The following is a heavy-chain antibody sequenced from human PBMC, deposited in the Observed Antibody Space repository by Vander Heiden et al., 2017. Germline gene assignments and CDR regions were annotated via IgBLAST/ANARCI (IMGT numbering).Heavy chain of an antibody. J-gene: IGHJ4*02. D-gene: IGHD6-19*01. V-gene: IGHV1-69*01. CDR2: IIPMFGTT. Sequence: QVQLVQSGAEVKKPGSSVRVSCEASGGTFTNYEVNWVRQAPGQGLEWMGGIIPMFGTTNYAQKCQGRVTITADESTNTAYMEVSSLTYEDTAVYYCAKVGVAVAGTPYFEYWGQGTLVTVSS. CDR1: GGTFTNYE. CDR3: AKVGVAVAGTPYFEY.